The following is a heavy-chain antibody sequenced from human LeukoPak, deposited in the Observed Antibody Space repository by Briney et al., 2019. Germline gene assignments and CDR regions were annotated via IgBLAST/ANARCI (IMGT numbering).Heavy chain of an antibody. V-gene: IGHV1-46*01. Sequence: GASVRISCKTSGYSFTSYYIQWVRQAPGQGLEWMGIINPSGGSTSYAQKFQGRVTMTRDMSTSTVYMELSSLRSEDTAVYYCARGTFLRYFDWWGQGTLVTVSS. CDR3: ARGTFLRYFDW. CDR2: INPSGGST. CDR1: GYSFTSYY. D-gene: IGHD3-9*01. J-gene: IGHJ4*02.